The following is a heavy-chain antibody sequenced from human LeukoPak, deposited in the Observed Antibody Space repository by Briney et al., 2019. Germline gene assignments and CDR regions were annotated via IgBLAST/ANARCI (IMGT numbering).Heavy chain of an antibody. J-gene: IGHJ4*02. CDR3: ARALDLYFDY. V-gene: IGHV3-30-3*01. CDR1: GFTFSSYA. CDR2: ISYDGSNK. Sequence: GRSLRLSCAASGFTFSSYALHWVRQAPGKGLEWVAVISYDGSNKYYADSVKGRFTISRDNSKNTLYLQMNSLRAEDTAVYYCARALDLYFDYWGQGTLVTVSS.